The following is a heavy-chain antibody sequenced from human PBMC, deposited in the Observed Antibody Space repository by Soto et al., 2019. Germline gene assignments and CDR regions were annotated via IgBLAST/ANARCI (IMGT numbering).Heavy chain of an antibody. CDR1: GYTFTDYY. D-gene: IGHD3-10*01. Sequence: VASVKVSCKASGYTFTDYYMHWVRQAPGQGLEWMGWINPNSGGTNYAQKFQGRVTMTRDTSISTAYMELSRLTSDDTAVYYCARYYPLGGFYDLDYWGQGTLVTVSS. V-gene: IGHV1-2*02. CDR2: INPNSGGT. CDR3: ARYYPLGGFYDLDY. J-gene: IGHJ4*02.